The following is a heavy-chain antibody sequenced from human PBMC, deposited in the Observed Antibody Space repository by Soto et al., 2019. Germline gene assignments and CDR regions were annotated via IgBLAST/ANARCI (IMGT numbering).Heavy chain of an antibody. CDR2: IIPIFGTA. D-gene: IGHD3-22*01. V-gene: IGHV1-69*13. CDR3: ARDRDYYDSSGYYNRYYFDY. J-gene: IGHJ4*02. Sequence: ASVKVSCKASGGTFSSYAISWVRLAPGQGLEWMGGIIPIFGTANYAQKFQGRVTITADESTSTAYMELSSLRSEDTAVYYCARDRDYYDSSGYYNRYYFDYWGQGTLVTVSS. CDR1: GGTFSSYA.